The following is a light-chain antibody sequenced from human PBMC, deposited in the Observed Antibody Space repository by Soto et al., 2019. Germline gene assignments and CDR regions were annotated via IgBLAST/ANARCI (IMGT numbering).Light chain of an antibody. CDR2: VGTGGIVG. J-gene: IGLJ2*01. CDR3: GADHGSGNNFVVV. Sequence: QSVLTQPPSASASLGASVTLTCTLSSGYSNYKVDWYQQRPGKGPRFVMRVGTGGIVGSKGDGIPDRFSVLGSGLNRYLAIKNIQEEDESDYHCGADHGSGNNFVVVFGGGTQLTVL. V-gene: IGLV9-49*01. CDR1: SGYSNYK.